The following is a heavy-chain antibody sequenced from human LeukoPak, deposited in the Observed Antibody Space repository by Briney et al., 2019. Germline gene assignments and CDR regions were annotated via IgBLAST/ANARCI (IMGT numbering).Heavy chain of an antibody. D-gene: IGHD6-25*01. Sequence: GASVKVSCKTSGYAITSHFMHWVRQAPGQGLEWVGTIHPDGETTTYGQKFQGRVTMTCDTSTSTVYVDLSSLRSEDTAVYYCAREAIAAGKNFDYWGQGTQVTVSS. J-gene: IGHJ4*02. CDR1: GYAITSHF. CDR2: IHPDGETT. V-gene: IGHV1-46*01. CDR3: AREAIAAGKNFDY.